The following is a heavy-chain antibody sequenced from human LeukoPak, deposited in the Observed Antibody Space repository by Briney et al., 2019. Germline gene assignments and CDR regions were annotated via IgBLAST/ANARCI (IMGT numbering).Heavy chain of an antibody. V-gene: IGHV3-23*01. CDR2: ISGSGGST. D-gene: IGHD6-13*01. Sequence: GGSLRLSCAASGFTFSSYSMNWVRQAPGKGLEWVSAISGSGGSTYYADSVKGRFTISRDNSKNTLYLQMNSLRAEDTAVYYCAKDLSSSWYYFDYWGQGTLVTVSS. CDR3: AKDLSSSWYYFDY. J-gene: IGHJ4*02. CDR1: GFTFSSYS.